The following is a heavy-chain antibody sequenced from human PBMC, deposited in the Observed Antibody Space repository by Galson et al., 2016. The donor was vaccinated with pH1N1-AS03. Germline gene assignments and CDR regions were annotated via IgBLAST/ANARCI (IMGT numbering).Heavy chain of an antibody. Sequence: SVKVSCKASGGTFSSYGITWVRQALGQGLEWMGGIIPIFGTANYAQKFQGRVTITADESTSTAYMELSNLRSEDTAVYYCARDKDDFWSGYSEYWGQGTLVTVSS. CDR1: GGTFSSYG. D-gene: IGHD3-3*01. J-gene: IGHJ4*02. CDR2: IIPIFGTA. V-gene: IGHV1-69*13. CDR3: ARDKDDFWSGYSEY.